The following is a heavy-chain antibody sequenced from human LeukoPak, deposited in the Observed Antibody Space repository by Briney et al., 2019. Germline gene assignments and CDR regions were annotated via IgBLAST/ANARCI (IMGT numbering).Heavy chain of an antibody. J-gene: IGHJ4*02. CDR2: ISSNGGST. Sequence: PGGSLRLSCAASGFTFSSYAMHWVRQAPGKGLEYVSAISSNGGSTYYANSVKGRFTISRDNSKNTLYLQMGSLRAEDMAVYYCARPRRGGSYGGSFDYWGQGTLVTVSS. CDR1: GFTFSSYA. D-gene: IGHD1-26*01. CDR3: ARPRRGGSYGGSFDY. V-gene: IGHV3-64*01.